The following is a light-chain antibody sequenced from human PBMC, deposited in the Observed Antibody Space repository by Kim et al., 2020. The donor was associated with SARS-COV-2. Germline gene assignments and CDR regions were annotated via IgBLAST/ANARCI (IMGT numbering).Light chain of an antibody. V-gene: IGKV3-15*01. CDR2: GAS. CDR3: QQYSYWPPWT. CDR1: QSVSNN. Sequence: SPGEKATLSCRASQSVSNNLAWYQQKPGQDPRLLVYGASTRATGIPARFSGSGSGTEFTLTISSLQSEDFAVYYCQQYSYWPPWTFGQGTKVDIK. J-gene: IGKJ1*01.